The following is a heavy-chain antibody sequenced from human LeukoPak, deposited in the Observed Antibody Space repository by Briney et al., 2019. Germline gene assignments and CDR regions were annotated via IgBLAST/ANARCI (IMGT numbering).Heavy chain of an antibody. CDR3: ARGRSIVGATTPGSYHYMDV. Sequence: GASVKVSCKASGGTFSSYAISWVRQAPGQGLEWMGGIIPIFGTANYAQKFQGRVTITTDESTSTAYMELSSLRSEDTAVYYCARGRSIVGATTPGSYHYMDVWGKGTTVTVSS. J-gene: IGHJ6*03. CDR1: GGTFSSYA. CDR2: IIPIFGTA. V-gene: IGHV1-69*05. D-gene: IGHD1-26*01.